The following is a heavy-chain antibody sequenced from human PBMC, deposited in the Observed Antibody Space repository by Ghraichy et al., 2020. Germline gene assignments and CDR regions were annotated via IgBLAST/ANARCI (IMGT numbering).Heavy chain of an antibody. CDR1: GGSFSGYY. D-gene: IGHD4-23*01. J-gene: IGHJ4*02. CDR2: INHSGST. V-gene: IGHV4-34*01. CDR3: ARGATGDGGGNMLVYYFDY. Sequence: SETLSLTCAVYGGSFSGYYWSWIRQPPGKGLEWIGEINHSGSTNYNPSLKSRVTISVDTSKNQFSLKLSSVTAADTAVYYCARGATGDGGGNMLVYYFDYWGQGTLVTVSS.